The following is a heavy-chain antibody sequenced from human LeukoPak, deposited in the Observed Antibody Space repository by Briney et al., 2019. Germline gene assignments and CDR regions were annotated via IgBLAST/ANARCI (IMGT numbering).Heavy chain of an antibody. V-gene: IGHV4-59*01. CDR2: IYYSGTT. D-gene: IGHD6-19*01. J-gene: IGHJ4*02. Sequence: SETLSLTCTVSGGSISSYYWSWIRQPPGKGLGWIGYIYYSGTTNYNPSLKSRVTISVATSKNQFSLNLSSVTAADTAAYYCARGGGGEYSSGWYDYWGQGTLVTVSS. CDR3: ARGGGGEYSSGWYDY. CDR1: GGSISSYY.